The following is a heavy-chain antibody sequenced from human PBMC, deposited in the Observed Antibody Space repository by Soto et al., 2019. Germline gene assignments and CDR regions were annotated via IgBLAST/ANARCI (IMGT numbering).Heavy chain of an antibody. CDR1: GFTFSSYA. CDR3: ATLSNSRVPATAIRVALDY. V-gene: IGHV3-23*01. J-gene: IGHJ4*02. CDR2: ISGSGGST. D-gene: IGHD2-2*02. Sequence: GGSLRLSCAASGFTFSSYAMSWVRQAPGKGLEWVSAISGSGGSTYYADSVKGRFTISRDNSKNTLYLQMNSLRAEDTAVYYCATLSNSRVPATAIRVALDYWGQGTLVTVSS.